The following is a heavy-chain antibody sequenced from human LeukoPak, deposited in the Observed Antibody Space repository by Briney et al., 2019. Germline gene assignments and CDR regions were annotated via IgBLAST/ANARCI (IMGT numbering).Heavy chain of an antibody. Sequence: GGSLRLSCAASGFTFSSYAMSWVRQAPGKGLEWVSAISGSGGSTYYADSVKGRFTISRDNSKNTLYLQMNSLRAEDTAVYYCAKDLLLWFGESPRAFDIWGQGTMVTVSS. CDR2: ISGSGGST. CDR3: AKDLLLWFGESPRAFDI. J-gene: IGHJ3*02. CDR1: GFTFSSYA. D-gene: IGHD3-10*01. V-gene: IGHV3-23*01.